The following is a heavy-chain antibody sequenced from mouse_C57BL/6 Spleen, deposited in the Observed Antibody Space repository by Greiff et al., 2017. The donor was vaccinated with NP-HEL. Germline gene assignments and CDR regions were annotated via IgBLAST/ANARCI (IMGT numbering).Heavy chain of an antibody. V-gene: IGHV1-7*01. J-gene: IGHJ4*01. CDR2: INPSSGYT. CDR3: ARYSTHYYAMDY. CDR1: GYTFTSYW. D-gene: IGHD2-5*01. Sequence: VQLQQSGAELAKPGASVKLSCKASGYTFTSYWMHWVKQRPGQGLEWIGYINPSSGYTKYNQKFKDKATLTADKSSSTAYIQLSSLTYEESAVYYCARYSTHYYAMDYWGQGTSVTVSS.